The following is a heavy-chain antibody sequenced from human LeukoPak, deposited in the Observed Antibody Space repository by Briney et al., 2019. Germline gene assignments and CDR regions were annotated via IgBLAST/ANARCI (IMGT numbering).Heavy chain of an antibody. CDR2: INPDGGTT. Sequence: GRSLRLSCAASGFTFSSYWVHWVRQAPGGGLVWVSRINPDGGTTNYADSVKGRSTISRDNAKNTLYLQMNSLRAEDTAVYYCATAGNYRFDYWGQGTLVTVSS. D-gene: IGHD1-7*01. V-gene: IGHV3-74*01. J-gene: IGHJ4*02. CDR1: GFTFSSYW. CDR3: ATAGNYRFDY.